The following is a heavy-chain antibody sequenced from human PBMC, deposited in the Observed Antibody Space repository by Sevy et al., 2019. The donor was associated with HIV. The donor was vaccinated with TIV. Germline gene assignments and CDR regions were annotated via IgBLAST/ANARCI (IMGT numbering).Heavy chain of an antibody. V-gene: IGHV3-30-3*01. CDR1: GFAFSSHA. CDR2: ISYEGTET. J-gene: IGHJ4*01. CDR3: ARDGGYSIKWYPLY. Sequence: GGSLRLSCAPSGFAFSSHAMHWARQAPGKGLEWVATISYEGTETFYAASVGGRFTISRDNSKNMLSLQINSLRPEDTAVYYCARDGGYSIKWYPLYWGHGTLVTVSS. D-gene: IGHD6-13*01.